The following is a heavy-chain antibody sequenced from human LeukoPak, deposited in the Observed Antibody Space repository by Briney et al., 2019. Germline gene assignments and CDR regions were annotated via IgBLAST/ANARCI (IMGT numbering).Heavy chain of an antibody. CDR2: ISSSSSYI. Sequence: GGSLRLSCAASGFTFSSYSMNWVRQAPGKGLEWLSSISSSSSYIYYADSVKGRFTISRDNAKNSLYLQMNSLRAEDTAVYYCARVGEYQLLPDYWGQGTLVTVSS. CDR3: ARVGEYQLLPDY. J-gene: IGHJ4*02. CDR1: GFTFSSYS. D-gene: IGHD2-2*01. V-gene: IGHV3-21*01.